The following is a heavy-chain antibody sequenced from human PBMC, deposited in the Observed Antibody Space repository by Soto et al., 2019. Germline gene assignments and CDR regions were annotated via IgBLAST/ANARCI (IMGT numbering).Heavy chain of an antibody. V-gene: IGHV3-23*01. CDR2: ISGSGGST. CDR1: GFTFSTYA. J-gene: IGHJ4*01. D-gene: IGHD6-19*01. Sequence: EVQLLESGGGLVQPGGSLRLSCGASGFTFSTYAMSWVRQAPGKGLEWVSAISGSGGSTYHADSVKGRFTISRDNSKNTLYLQMNNLRAEDTAVYYCATGSSGWYVFDYWGHGTLVTVSS. CDR3: ATGSSGWYVFDY.